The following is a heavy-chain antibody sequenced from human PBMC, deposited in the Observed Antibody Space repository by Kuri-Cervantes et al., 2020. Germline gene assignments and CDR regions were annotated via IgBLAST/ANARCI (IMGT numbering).Heavy chain of an antibody. CDR1: GGSVSSGSYY. V-gene: IGHV4-61*01. J-gene: IGHJ4*02. CDR3: ARDGGMGATDY. Sequence: ESLKISCTVSGGSVSSGSYYWSWIRQPPGKGLEWIGYIYYSGSTNYNPSLKSRVTISVDTSKNQFSLKLSSVTAADTAVYYCARDGGMGATDYWGQGTLVTVSS. CDR2: IYYSGST. D-gene: IGHD1-26*01.